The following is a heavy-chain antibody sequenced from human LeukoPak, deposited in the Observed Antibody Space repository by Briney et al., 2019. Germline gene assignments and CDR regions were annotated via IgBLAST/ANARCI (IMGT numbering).Heavy chain of an antibody. CDR3: ARGRPKNAFDY. CDR1: GYTFTGYY. CDR2: INPSGGST. V-gene: IGHV1-46*01. J-gene: IGHJ4*02. Sequence: RASVKVSCKASGYTFTGYYMHWVRQAPGQGLEWMGIINPSGGSTSYAQKFQGRVTMTRDMSTSTVYMELSSLRSEDTAVYYCARGRPKNAFDYWGQGTLVTVSS.